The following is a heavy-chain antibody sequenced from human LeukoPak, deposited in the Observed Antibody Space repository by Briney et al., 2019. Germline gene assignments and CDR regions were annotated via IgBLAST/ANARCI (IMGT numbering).Heavy chain of an antibody. V-gene: IGHV4-61*02. CDR3: ARDLWDSSGWTYYYYMDV. D-gene: IGHD6-19*01. J-gene: IGHJ6*03. CDR1: GGSISSGSYY. CDR2: IYTSGST. Sequence: PSETLSLTCTVSGGSISSGSYYWSWIRQPAGKGLEWIGRIYTSGSTNYNPSLKSRVTISVDTSKNQFSLKLSSVTAADTAVYYCARDLWDSSGWTYYYYMDVWGKGTTVTISS.